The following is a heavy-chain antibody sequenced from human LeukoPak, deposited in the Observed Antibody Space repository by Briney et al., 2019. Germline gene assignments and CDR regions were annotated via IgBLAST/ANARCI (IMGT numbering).Heavy chain of an antibody. CDR1: GGSISSYY. J-gene: IGHJ4*02. CDR2: IYYSGST. CDR3: ARAGRVVWFGESSWYFDY. D-gene: IGHD3-10*01. Sequence: PSETLSLTCTGSGGSISSYYWSWIRQPPGKGLEWIGYIYYSGSTNYNPSLKSRVTISVDTSKNQFSLKLSSVTAADTAVYYCARAGRVVWFGESSWYFDYWGQGTLVTVSS. V-gene: IGHV4-59*01.